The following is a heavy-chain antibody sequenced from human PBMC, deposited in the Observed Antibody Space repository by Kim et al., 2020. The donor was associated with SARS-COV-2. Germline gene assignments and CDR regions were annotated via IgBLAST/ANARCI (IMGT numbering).Heavy chain of an antibody. V-gene: IGHV3-23*01. CDR3: AKVAHPDYYDSGWGAFDI. D-gene: IGHD3-22*01. CDR2: ISGSGGST. J-gene: IGHJ3*02. Sequence: GGSLRLSCAASGFTFSSYAMSWVRQAPGKGLEWVSAISGSGGSTYYADSVKGRFTISRDTSKNTLYLQMNSLRAEDTAVYYCAKVAHPDYYDSGWGAFDIWGQGTMVTVSS. CDR1: GFTFSSYA.